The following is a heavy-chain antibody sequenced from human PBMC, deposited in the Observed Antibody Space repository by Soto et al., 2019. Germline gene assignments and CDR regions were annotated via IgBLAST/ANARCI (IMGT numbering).Heavy chain of an antibody. J-gene: IGHJ4*02. CDR3: ARDKGRSTLDY. CDR1: GFTFSSYS. CDR2: ISSSSSTI. Sequence: PGGSLRLSCAASGFTFSSYSMNWVRQAPGKGLEWVSYISSSSSTIYYADSVKGRFTISRDNAKNSLYLQMNSLRAEDTAVYYCARDKGRSTLDYWGQGTLVTVYS. V-gene: IGHV3-48*01. D-gene: IGHD2-15*01.